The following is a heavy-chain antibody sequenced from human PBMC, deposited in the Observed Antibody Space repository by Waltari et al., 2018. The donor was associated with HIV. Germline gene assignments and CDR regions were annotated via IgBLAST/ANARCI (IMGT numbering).Heavy chain of an antibody. CDR1: GASISGYY. D-gene: IGHD3-3*02. Sequence: VQVQESGPGLVRPSETLALTCSVYGASISGYYWSWIRQIVAKNGNVANKWGWLGRMYVGVSPDYRGCIKNLLTMSTDPSKNQVSLRLKSVTAADTAMYYCVKSTFLGVMPADYFDVLGPGTLVTVAS. CDR3: VKSTFLGVMPADYFDV. CDR2: MYVGVSP. V-gene: IGHV4-4*07. J-gene: IGHJ4*02.